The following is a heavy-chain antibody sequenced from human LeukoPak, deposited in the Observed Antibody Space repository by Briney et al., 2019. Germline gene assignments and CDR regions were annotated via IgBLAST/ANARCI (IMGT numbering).Heavy chain of an antibody. D-gene: IGHD3-16*01. CDR1: GFTFSSYS. CDR2: ISSSSSYI. V-gene: IGHV3-21*01. Sequence: GGSLRLSCAASGFTFSSYSMNWVRQAPGKGLEWVSSISSSSSYIYYADSVKGRFTISRDNSKNSLYLQMNSLRAEDTAVYYCARDPSSLFWGGTKWGYFDCWGEGTLVTVSS. J-gene: IGHJ4*02. CDR3: ARDPSSLFWGGTKWGYFDC.